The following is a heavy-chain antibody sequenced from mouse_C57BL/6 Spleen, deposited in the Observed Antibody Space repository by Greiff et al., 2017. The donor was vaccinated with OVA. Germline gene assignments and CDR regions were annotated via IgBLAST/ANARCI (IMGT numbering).Heavy chain of an antibody. CDR1: GYSITSGYY. J-gene: IGHJ1*03. D-gene: IGHD2-5*01. V-gene: IGHV3-6*01. CDR2: ISYDGSN. Sequence: EVKLMESGPGLVKPSQSLSLTCSVTGYSITSGYYWNWIRQFPGNKLEWMGYISYDGSNNYNPSLKNRISITRDTSKNQFFLKLNSVTTEDTATYYCARDTAYYSNYGYFDVWGTGTTVTVSS. CDR3: ARDTAYYSNYGYFDV.